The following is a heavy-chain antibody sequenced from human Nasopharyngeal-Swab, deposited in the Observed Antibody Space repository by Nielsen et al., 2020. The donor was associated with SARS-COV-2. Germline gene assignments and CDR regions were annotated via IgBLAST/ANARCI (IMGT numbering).Heavy chain of an antibody. Sequence: SETLSLTCTVSGGSINNYYWTWIRQPPGKGLEWIGRIYSTGSTTNYNPSLRGRVSMSVDTSKNQFSLQLSSVTAADTAVYYCVRSSSWYYFDYWAQGTQVTVSS. CDR1: GGSINNYY. J-gene: IGHJ4*02. D-gene: IGHD6-13*01. CDR3: VRSSSWYYFDY. V-gene: IGHV4-4*07. CDR2: IYSTGSTT.